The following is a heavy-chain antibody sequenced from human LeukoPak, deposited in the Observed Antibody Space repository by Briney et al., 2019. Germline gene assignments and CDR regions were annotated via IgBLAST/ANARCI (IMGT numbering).Heavy chain of an antibody. J-gene: IGHJ4*02. CDR3: AREAYGSGSYVDY. CDR2: IYYSGST. Sequence: PSETLSLTCTVSGGSISSYYWSWIRQPPGKGLEWIGYIYYSGSTNYNPSLKSRVTISVDTSKNQFSLKLSSVTAADTAVYYCAREAYGSGSYVDYWGQGTLVTVSS. CDR1: GGSISSYY. V-gene: IGHV4-59*01. D-gene: IGHD3-10*01.